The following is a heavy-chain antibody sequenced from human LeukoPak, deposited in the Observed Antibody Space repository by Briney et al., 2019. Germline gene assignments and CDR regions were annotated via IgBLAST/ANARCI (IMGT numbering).Heavy chain of an antibody. CDR3: AKDFTYYSDSSGYTFDY. J-gene: IGHJ4*02. CDR1: RFTFDDYA. Sequence: GGSLRLSCAASRFTFDDYAMHWIRQAPGKGLEWVAGISWNSGSVGYGDSVKGRFTISRDNARNSLDLQMNSLRTEDTALYFCAKDFTYYSDSSGYTFDYWGQGTLVTVSS. CDR2: ISWNSGSV. D-gene: IGHD3-22*01. V-gene: IGHV3-9*01.